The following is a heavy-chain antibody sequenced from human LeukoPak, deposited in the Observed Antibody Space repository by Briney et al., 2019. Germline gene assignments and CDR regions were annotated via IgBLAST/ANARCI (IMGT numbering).Heavy chain of an antibody. V-gene: IGHV3-21*01. J-gene: IGHJ5*02. CDR2: ISSSSSYI. CDR1: GFTFSSYS. Sequence: GGSLRLSCAASGFTFSSYSMNWVRQAPGKGLEWVSSISSSSSYIYYADSVKGRFTISRDNAKNSLYLQMNSLRAEDTAVYYCARGQYCSSTSCYAWFDPWGQGTLVTVSS. CDR3: ARGQYCSSTSCYAWFDP. D-gene: IGHD2-2*01.